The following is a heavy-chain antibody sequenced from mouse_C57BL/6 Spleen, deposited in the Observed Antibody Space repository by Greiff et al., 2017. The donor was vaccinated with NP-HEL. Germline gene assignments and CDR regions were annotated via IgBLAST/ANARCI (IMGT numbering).Heavy chain of an antibody. CDR1: GYAFSSSW. D-gene: IGHD4-1*02. CDR2: IYPGDGDT. V-gene: IGHV1-82*01. Sequence: LQQSGPELVKPGASVKISCKASGYAFSSSWMNWVKQRPGKGLEWIGRIYPGDGDTNYNGKFKGKATLTADKSSSTAYMQLSSLTSEDSAVYFCASSTGTFFDYWGQGTTLTVSS. J-gene: IGHJ2*01. CDR3: ASSTGTFFDY.